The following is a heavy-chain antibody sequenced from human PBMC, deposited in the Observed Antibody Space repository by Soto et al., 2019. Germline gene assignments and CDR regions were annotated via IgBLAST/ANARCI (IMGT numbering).Heavy chain of an antibody. CDR2: ISSTSYYI. CDR3: ARDGLSSAVIDEH. V-gene: IGHV3-21*01. J-gene: IGHJ4*02. Sequence: EVQLVESGGGLVKPGGSLRLSCAASGFTFSRHNMNWVRQAPGKGLEWVSSISSTSYYIYYADSVKGRFTISRDNDKNSLYLQMDSLSAEDTAVYYCARDGLSSAVIDEHWGQGTLVTVSS. D-gene: IGHD2-21*01. CDR1: GFTFSRHN.